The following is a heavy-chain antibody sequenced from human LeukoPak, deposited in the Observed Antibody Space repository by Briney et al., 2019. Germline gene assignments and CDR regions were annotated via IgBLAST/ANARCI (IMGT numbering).Heavy chain of an antibody. V-gene: IGHV3-23*01. CDR2: ISGSGGST. D-gene: IGHD3-22*01. Sequence: GGSLRLSCAASGFTFSSYAMSWVRQAPGKGLEWVSAISGSGGSTYYADSVKGRFTISRDNSKNTLYLQMNSLRAEDTAVYYCAKDRYYDSSGYYPGDAFDIWGQGTMVTVSS. J-gene: IGHJ3*02. CDR1: GFTFSSYA. CDR3: AKDRYYDSSGYYPGDAFDI.